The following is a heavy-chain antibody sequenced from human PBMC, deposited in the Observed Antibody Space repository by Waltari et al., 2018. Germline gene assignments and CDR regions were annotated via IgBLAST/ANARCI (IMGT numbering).Heavy chain of an antibody. J-gene: IGHJ4*02. CDR1: GGSFRGYY. Sequence: QVQLQQWGAGLLKPSETLSLTCAVYGGSFRGYYWSWIRQPPGKGLEWIGKTTDSERTNYNPSLKSRISISVDTSKNQFSLTVFSVTAADAAVYYWARGDGTGKYGYWGQGTRVTVSS. V-gene: IGHV4-34*02. CDR2: TTDSERT. CDR3: ARGDGTGKYGY. D-gene: IGHD1-1*01.